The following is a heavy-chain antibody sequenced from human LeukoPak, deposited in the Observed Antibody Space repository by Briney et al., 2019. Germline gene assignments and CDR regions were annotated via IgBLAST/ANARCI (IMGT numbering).Heavy chain of an antibody. J-gene: IGHJ4*02. Sequence: SETLSLTCAVYGGSFSGYYWSWIRQPPGKGLEWIGEINHSGSTNYNPSLKSRVTISVDTSKNQFSLKLSSVTAADTAVYYCARGLDCSGGSCYVWGLDYFDYWGQGTLVTVSS. CDR1: GGSFSGYY. CDR2: INHSGST. D-gene: IGHD2-15*01. V-gene: IGHV4-34*01. CDR3: ARGLDCSGGSCYVWGLDYFDY.